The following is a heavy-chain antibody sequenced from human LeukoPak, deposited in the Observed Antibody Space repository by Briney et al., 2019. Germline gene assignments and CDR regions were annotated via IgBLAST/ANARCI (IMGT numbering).Heavy chain of an antibody. J-gene: IGHJ4*02. Sequence: GASVEVSCKASACTFADYYVHWVRQAPGQGLEWMGWSHPSSGGAGYAPKFQGRVSMTGDASISTAHMQLTRLTFDDTAIYYCGVKRIRGNPFDYWGQGTLVTVSS. CDR3: GVKRIRGNPFDY. D-gene: IGHD2/OR15-2a*01. CDR2: SHPSSGGA. V-gene: IGHV1-2*02. CDR1: ACTFADYY.